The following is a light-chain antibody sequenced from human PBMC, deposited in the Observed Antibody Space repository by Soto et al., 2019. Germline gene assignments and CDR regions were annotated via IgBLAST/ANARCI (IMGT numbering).Light chain of an antibody. CDR3: QQYGSSPGT. V-gene: IGKV3-20*01. CDR2: GAF. Sequence: EIVXTXSPGTLXXXXXXXXXXXXXASXXVTNNCLAWFQQKPGQAPRLLIYGAFSRATGIPDRFSGSGSGTDFTLTISRLAPEDFAMYYCQQYGSSPGTFGQGTKVEVK. CDR1: XXVTNNC. J-gene: IGKJ1*01.